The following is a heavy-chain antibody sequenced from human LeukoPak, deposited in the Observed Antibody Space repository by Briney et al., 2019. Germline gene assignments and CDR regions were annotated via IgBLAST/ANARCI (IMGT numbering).Heavy chain of an antibody. CDR1: GFTFSSYA. J-gene: IGHJ4*02. CDR3: AKDHCSSTSCYTGFDY. D-gene: IGHD2-2*02. CDR2: ISGSGGST. V-gene: IGHV3-23*01. Sequence: GGSLRLSCAASGFTFSSYAMSWVRQAPGKGLEWVSAISGSGGSTYYADSVKGRFTISRDNSKNTLYLQMNSLRAEDTAVYYCAKDHCSSTSCYTGFDYWGQGTLVTVSS.